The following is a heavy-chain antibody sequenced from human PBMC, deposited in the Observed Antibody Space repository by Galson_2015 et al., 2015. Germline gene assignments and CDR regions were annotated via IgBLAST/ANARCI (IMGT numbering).Heavy chain of an antibody. J-gene: IGHJ4*02. CDR1: GGTFSSYT. CDR3: ARAVGRNYGGNTGWST. V-gene: IGHV1-69*02. D-gene: IGHD4-23*01. CDR2: IIPILGIA. Sequence: SVKVSCKASGGTFSSYTISWVRQAPGQGLEWMGRIIPILGIANYAQKFQGRVTITADKPTSTAYMELSSLRSEDTAVYYCARAVGRNYGGNTGWSTWGQGTLVTVSS.